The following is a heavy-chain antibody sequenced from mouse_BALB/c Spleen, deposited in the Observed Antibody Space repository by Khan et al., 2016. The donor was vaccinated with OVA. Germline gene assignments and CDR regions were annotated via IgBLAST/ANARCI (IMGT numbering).Heavy chain of an antibody. CDR2: IWAGGIT. Sequence: VQLQESGPGLVAPSQSLSITCTVSGFSLTSYCIHWVRQPPGKGLEWLGIIWAGGITNYNSALMSRLSISKDNSRSQVFLKMNSLQTDDTAMYFCARNRESDYFDYWGQGTTLTVSS. J-gene: IGHJ2*01. CDR3: ARNRESDYFDY. V-gene: IGHV2-9*02. CDR1: GFSLTSYC.